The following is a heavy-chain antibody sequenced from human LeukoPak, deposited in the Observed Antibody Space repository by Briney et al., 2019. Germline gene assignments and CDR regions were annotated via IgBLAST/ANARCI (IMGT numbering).Heavy chain of an antibody. Sequence: KPSQTLSLTCAVSGGSISSGDYSWSWIRQPPGKGLEWIGYIYYSGSTNYNPSLKSRVTISVDTSKNQFSLKLSSVTAADTAVYYCARNYCSSTSCYGWFDPWGQGTLVTVSS. D-gene: IGHD2-2*01. J-gene: IGHJ5*02. CDR1: GGSISSGDYS. CDR2: IYYSGST. V-gene: IGHV4-61*08. CDR3: ARNYCSSTSCYGWFDP.